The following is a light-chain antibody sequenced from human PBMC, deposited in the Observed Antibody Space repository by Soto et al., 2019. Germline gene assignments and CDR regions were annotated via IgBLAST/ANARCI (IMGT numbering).Light chain of an antibody. CDR3: QQSYSTASVT. Sequence: DIQMTQSPSSLSASVGDRVTITCRASQSISRYLNWYQQKPGKAPKLLIYAASSLQSGVPSRFSGSGSGTDFTLTISSLQPEDFATYYCQQSYSTASVTFGPGTKVDIK. V-gene: IGKV1-39*01. CDR1: QSISRY. CDR2: AAS. J-gene: IGKJ3*01.